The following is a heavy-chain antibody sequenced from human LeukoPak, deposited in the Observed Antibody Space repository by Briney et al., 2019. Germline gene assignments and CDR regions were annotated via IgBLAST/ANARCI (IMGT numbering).Heavy chain of an antibody. V-gene: IGHV1-8*01. CDR2: MNPNSGNT. CDR3: ARAGYCSGGSCDGWFDP. D-gene: IGHD2-15*01. J-gene: IGHJ5*02. Sequence: ASVKVSCKAYGYTFTSYDINWVRQATGQGLEWMGWMNPNSGNTGYAQKFQGRVTMTTDTSTSTAYMELRSLRSDDTAVYYCARAGYCSGGSCDGWFDPWGQGTLVTVSS. CDR1: GYTFTSYD.